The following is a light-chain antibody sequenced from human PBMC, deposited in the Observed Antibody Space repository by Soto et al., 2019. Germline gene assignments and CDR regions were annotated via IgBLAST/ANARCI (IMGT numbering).Light chain of an antibody. CDR1: QSVFSRSNNQNY. CDR2: WAS. J-gene: IGKJ4*01. CDR3: LQYYAGLALS. V-gene: IGKV4-1*01. Sequence: DIVMTQSPDSLAVSLGEMATINCKSSQSVFSRSNNQNYLAWFQQKPGQTPKMLIFWASTRQSGVPDRFRGSGSGTDFTLTINNLQAEDVAVYYCLQYYAGLALSFGGGTKVEIK.